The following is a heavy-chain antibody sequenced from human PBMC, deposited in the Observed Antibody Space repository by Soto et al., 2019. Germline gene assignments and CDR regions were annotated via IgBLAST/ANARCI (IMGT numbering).Heavy chain of an antibody. Sequence: EVQLLESGGGLVQPGGSLRLSCAASGFTFSSYAMSWVRQAPGKGLEWVSAISGSGGSTYYADSVKARFTISRDNSKNTLYRQMNSLRAEDTAVYYCAKLGYYDSSSKAFDIWGQGTMVTVSS. J-gene: IGHJ3*02. CDR1: GFTFSSYA. CDR3: AKLGYYDSSSKAFDI. D-gene: IGHD3-22*01. CDR2: ISGSGGST. V-gene: IGHV3-23*01.